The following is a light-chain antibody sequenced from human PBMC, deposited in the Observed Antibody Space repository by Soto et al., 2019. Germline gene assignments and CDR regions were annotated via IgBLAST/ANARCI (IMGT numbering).Light chain of an antibody. V-gene: IGKV3-15*01. CDR3: QQYHNWPPWT. J-gene: IGKJ1*01. CDR1: QSISSN. CDR2: GAS. Sequence: EIVMTQSPATLSVSPGERVTLSCRASQSISSNLAWYQQKPGQAPRLLIYGASTRATGIPARFSGSGPGTEFTLTITSLQSEDVAVYYCQQYHNWPPWTFGQGTKVDI.